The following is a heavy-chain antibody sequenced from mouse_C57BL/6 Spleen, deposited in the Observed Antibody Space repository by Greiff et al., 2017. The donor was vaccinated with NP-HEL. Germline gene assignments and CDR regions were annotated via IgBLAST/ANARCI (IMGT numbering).Heavy chain of an antibody. CDR1: GYTFTSYW. J-gene: IGHJ2*01. V-gene: IGHV1-69*01. D-gene: IGHD1-1*01. CDR3: ARSSTTVYFDY. CDR2: IDPSDSHT. Sequence: VQLQQPGAELVMPGASVKLSCKASGYTFTSYWVHWVKQRPGQGLEWIGEIDPSDSHTNYNQKFKGKSTLTVDKSSSTAYMQLSSLTSEDSAVYYCARSSTTVYFDYWGQGTTLTVSS.